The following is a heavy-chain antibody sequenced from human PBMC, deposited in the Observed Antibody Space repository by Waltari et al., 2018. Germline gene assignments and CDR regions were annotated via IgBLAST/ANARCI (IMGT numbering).Heavy chain of an antibody. Sequence: QVQLVQSGAELQKPGSSVNVSCKASECTFSSYTISWVRQAPVQGLEWMGRIIPILGIANYAQKFQGRVTITADKSTSTAYMELSSLRSEDTAVYYCARERGTMIVYYWGQGTLVTVSS. CDR2: IIPILGIA. D-gene: IGHD3-22*01. J-gene: IGHJ4*02. CDR1: ECTFSSYT. CDR3: ARERGTMIVYY. V-gene: IGHV1-69*08.